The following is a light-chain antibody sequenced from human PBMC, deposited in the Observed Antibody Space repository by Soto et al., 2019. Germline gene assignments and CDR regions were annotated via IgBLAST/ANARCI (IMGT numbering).Light chain of an antibody. CDR3: QQYGSSPFT. J-gene: IGKJ3*01. V-gene: IGKV3-20*01. CDR2: GAS. Sequence: EIVLTQSPGTLSLSPGERATLSCGASQSVSSNYLAWYQQKPGQAPRLLIYGASRRATGIPDRFSGSGSGTDFSLTISRLEPEDFAMYYCQQYGSSPFTFGPGTKVDIK. CDR1: QSVSSNY.